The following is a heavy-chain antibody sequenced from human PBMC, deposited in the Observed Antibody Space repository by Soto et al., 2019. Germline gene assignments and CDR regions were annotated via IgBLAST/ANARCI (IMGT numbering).Heavy chain of an antibody. CDR3: ASAYIDCSGASCSSWFDP. V-gene: IGHV4-59*01. Sequence: PSETLSLTCTVSGGSISSYYWSWIRQPPGKGLEWIGYIYYSGSTNYNPSLKSRVTISVDTSKNQFSLKLSSVTAADTAVYYCASAYIDCSGASCSSWFDPWGQGTLVTVPS. J-gene: IGHJ5*02. CDR2: IYYSGST. D-gene: IGHD2-15*01. CDR1: GGSISSYY.